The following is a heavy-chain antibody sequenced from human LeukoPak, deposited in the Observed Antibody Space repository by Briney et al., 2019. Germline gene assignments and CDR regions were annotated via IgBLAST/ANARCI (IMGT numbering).Heavy chain of an antibody. V-gene: IGHV4-59*11. J-gene: IGHJ6*03. CDR3: ARDFGSGGGYMDV. CDR1: GGSISSHY. CDR2: IYYSGST. Sequence: SETLSLTCTGSGGSISSHYWSWIRQPPGKGREGIGYIYYSGSTNYNPSLKSRVTISVDTSKNQFSLKLSSVTAADTAVYYCARDFGSGGGYMDVWGKGTTVTVSS. D-gene: IGHD3-10*01.